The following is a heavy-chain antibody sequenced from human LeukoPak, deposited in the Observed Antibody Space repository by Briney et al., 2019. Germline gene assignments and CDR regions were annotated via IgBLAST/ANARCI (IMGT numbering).Heavy chain of an antibody. Sequence: SETLSLTCTVSGGSVSSGSYYWSWIRQPPGKGLEWIGYIYYSGSTNYNPSLKSRVTISVDTSKNQFSLKLSSATAADTAVYYCARTSGSYYGVYYYGMDVWGQGTTVTVSS. CDR1: GGSVSSGSYY. J-gene: IGHJ6*02. D-gene: IGHD1-26*01. V-gene: IGHV4-61*01. CDR3: ARTSGSYYGVYYYGMDV. CDR2: IYYSGST.